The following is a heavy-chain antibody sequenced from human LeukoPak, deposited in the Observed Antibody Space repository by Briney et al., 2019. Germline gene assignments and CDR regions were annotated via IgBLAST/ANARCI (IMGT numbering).Heavy chain of an antibody. J-gene: IGHJ4*02. CDR1: GYSFTRFG. Sequence: ASVKVSCKASGYSFTRFGITWVRQAPGQGLEWMGWISALYGHTNYAQKFQGSVTMTTDTSTSTAYMELRSLRSDDTAVYYCARDFYHGHCAGLSCFLLDSWGQGALVIVSS. V-gene: IGHV1-18*01. CDR3: ARDFYHGHCAGLSCFLLDS. D-gene: IGHD2-8*02. CDR2: ISALYGHT.